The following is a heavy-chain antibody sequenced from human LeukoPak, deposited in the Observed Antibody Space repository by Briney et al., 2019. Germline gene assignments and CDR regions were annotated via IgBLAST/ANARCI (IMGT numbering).Heavy chain of an antibody. J-gene: IGHJ5*02. V-gene: IGHV4-59*01. CDR3: ARWDYGGFDP. Sequence: PSETLSLTCTVSGGSISSYYWSWIRQPPGKGLEGIGYIYYSGSTNYNPSLKSRVTISVDTSKNQFSLKLSSVTAADTAVYYCARWDYGGFDPWGQGTLVTVSS. D-gene: IGHD4-17*01. CDR1: GGSISSYY. CDR2: IYYSGST.